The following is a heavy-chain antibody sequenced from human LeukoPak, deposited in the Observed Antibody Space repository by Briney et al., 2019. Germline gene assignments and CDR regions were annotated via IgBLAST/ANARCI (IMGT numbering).Heavy chain of an antibody. CDR3: ASGAQSDY. CDR1: GFTFSSYS. J-gene: IGHJ4*02. CDR2: INNSGNTI. Sequence: SGGSLRLSCAASGFTFSSYSMNWVRQAPGKGLEWVSSINNSGNTIYYADSVKGRFTISRDNSKNSLYLQMNSLRAEDTAVYYCASGAQSDYWGQGTLVTVSS. V-gene: IGHV3-48*04. D-gene: IGHD1-26*01.